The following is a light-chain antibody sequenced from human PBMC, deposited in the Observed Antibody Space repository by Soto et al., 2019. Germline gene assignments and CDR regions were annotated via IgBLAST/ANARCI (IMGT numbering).Light chain of an antibody. Sequence: QSVLTQPASVSGSPGQSITISCTGTSDDVGGYNYVSWYQQHPGKVPKVLICEVSKRPSGVSNRFSGSKSGNTASLTISGLQAEDEADYYCSSYTTSSNFVFGGGTQLTVL. CDR2: EVS. CDR1: SDDVGGYNY. V-gene: IGLV2-14*01. CDR3: SSYTTSSNFV. J-gene: IGLJ7*01.